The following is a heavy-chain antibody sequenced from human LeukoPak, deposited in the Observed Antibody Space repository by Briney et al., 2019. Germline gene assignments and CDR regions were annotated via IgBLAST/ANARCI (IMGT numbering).Heavy chain of an antibody. Sequence: ASVKVSCKVSGYTLTELSMHWVRQAPGKGLEWMGGFDPEDGETIYAQKFQGRVTMTEDTSTDTAYMELSSLRSDDTAVYYCARDWGGVRTGDAPRSHFDYWGQGTLVTVSS. CDR3: ARDWGGVRTGDAPRSHFDY. CDR2: FDPEDGET. D-gene: IGHD7-27*01. CDR1: GYTLTELS. V-gene: IGHV1-24*01. J-gene: IGHJ4*02.